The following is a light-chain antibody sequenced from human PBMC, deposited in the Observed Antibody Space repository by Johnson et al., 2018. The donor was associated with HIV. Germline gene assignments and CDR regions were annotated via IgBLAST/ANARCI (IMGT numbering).Light chain of an antibody. V-gene: IGLV1-51*02. J-gene: IGLJ1*01. Sequence: PGQKVTISCSGSSSNIGNSSVCWYQQLPGTAPKLLLYENDKRPSGIPDRFSGSKSGTSATLGITGLQTGDEADYYCGTLDSSLTAGVFGTGTKVTVL. CDR1: SSNIGNSS. CDR2: END. CDR3: GTLDSSLTAGV.